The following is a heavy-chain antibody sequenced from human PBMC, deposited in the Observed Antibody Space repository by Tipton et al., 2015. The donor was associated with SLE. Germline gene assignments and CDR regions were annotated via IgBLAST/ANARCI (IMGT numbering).Heavy chain of an antibody. J-gene: IGHJ2*01. D-gene: IGHD1-26*01. CDR1: GGSIPSSS. Sequence: TLSLTCTVSGGSIPSSSWNWIRQSPGKGLEWIGYIFYSGYTNYNPSLKSRVTISLDTSKNQFSLKLTSVTAADTAVYYCARGGSGNFDLWGRGTLVTVSS. V-gene: IGHV4-59*01. CDR3: ARGGSGNFDL. CDR2: IFYSGYT.